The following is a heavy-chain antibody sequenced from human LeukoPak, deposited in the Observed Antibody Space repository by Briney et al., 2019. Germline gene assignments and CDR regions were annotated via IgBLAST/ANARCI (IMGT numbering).Heavy chain of an antibody. V-gene: IGHV3-23*01. CDR3: EKSRYGSGSDPFDY. J-gene: IGHJ4*02. Sequence: GSLRLSCAAAGFTFNSYAINLVRQAPGKGLEWVSAISGSGGSTYYADSVKGRFTISRDNSKNTLYLQMNSLRAEDTAVYYCEKSRYGSGSDPFDYWGQGTLVTVSS. CDR2: ISGSGGST. D-gene: IGHD3-10*01. CDR1: GFTFNSYA.